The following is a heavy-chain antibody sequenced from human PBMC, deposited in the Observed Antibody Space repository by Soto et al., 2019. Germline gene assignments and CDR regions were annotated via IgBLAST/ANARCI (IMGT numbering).Heavy chain of an antibody. CDR3: AREGSGSYLVL. CDR2: INPSDGTS. CDR1: WYSLTGYY. Sequence: SVEVSFKGSWYSLTGYYINWVRQAPGQGLEWMGRINPSDGTSAYTQQFQGRFFMTRDTSTSTVFMELNSLKSQDTALYFCAREGSGSYLVLWGQGTLVTVSS. V-gene: IGHV1-46*01. D-gene: IGHD3-22*01. J-gene: IGHJ4*02.